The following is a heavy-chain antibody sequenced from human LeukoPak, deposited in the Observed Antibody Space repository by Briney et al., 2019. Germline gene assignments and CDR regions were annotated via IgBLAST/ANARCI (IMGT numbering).Heavy chain of an antibody. J-gene: IGHJ5*02. CDR3: ARDNSVGGIAWWFDP. CDR2: INPTGSRT. CDR1: GYMFTDYY. Sequence: ASVKVSCKASGYMFTDYYLHWVRQAPGQGLEWVGLINPTGSRTLYAQKFQGRVTMTRDMSTSTDYMELSSLRSEDTAIYYCARDNSVGGIAWWFDPWGQGTLVTVSS. V-gene: IGHV1-46*01. D-gene: IGHD3-10*01.